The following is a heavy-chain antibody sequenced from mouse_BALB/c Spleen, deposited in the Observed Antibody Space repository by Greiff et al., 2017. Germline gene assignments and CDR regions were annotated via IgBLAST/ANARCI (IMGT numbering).Heavy chain of an antibody. CDR2: IDPENGDT. CDR3: NANYGSSYEYYAMDY. Sequence: EVKLQESGAELVRSGASVKLSCTASGFNIKDYYMHWVKQRPEQGLEWIGWIDPENGDTEYAPKFQGKATMTADTSSNTAYLQLSSLTSEDTAVYYCNANYGSSYEYYAMDYWGQGTSVTVSS. D-gene: IGHD1-1*01. CDR1: GFNIKDYY. J-gene: IGHJ4*01. V-gene: IGHV14-4*02.